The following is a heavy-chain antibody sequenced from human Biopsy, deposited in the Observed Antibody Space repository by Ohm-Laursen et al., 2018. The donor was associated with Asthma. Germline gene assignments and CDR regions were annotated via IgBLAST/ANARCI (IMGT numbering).Heavy chain of an antibody. D-gene: IGHD2-15*01. CDR2: INSVFGTT. CDR1: GGTFNTYV. CDR3: ARKAGSCISRTCYSLDF. Sequence: EASVKVSCKSLGGTFNTYVIGWVRQAPGQGLEWMGGINSVFGTTTYPQKFQDRVTITADDSTSTVCMELSSLRSEDTAVYYCARKAGSCISRTCYSLDFWGQGTLVTVSS. J-gene: IGHJ4*02. V-gene: IGHV1-69*13.